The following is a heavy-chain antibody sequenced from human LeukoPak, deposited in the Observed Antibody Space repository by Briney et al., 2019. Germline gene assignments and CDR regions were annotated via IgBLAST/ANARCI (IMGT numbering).Heavy chain of an antibody. J-gene: IGHJ4*02. CDR2: IYSGGST. Sequence: GGSLRLSCAASGFTVSSNYMSWVRQAPGKGLEWVSVIYSGGSTYYADSVKGRFTIYRDNSKNTLYLQMNSLRAEDTAVYYCAREEPKRWLQFGGQGTLVTVSS. CDR3: AREEPKRWLQF. CDR1: GFTVSSNY. D-gene: IGHD5-24*01. V-gene: IGHV3-53*01.